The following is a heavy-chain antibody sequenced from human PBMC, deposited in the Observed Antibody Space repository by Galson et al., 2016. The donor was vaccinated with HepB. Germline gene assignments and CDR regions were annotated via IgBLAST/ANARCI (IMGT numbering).Heavy chain of an antibody. CDR1: GFTFKNYA. V-gene: IGHV3-33*06. CDR3: AKDGGQWLPKKICDN. D-gene: IGHD6-19*01. CDR2: IWYDGSNK. J-gene: IGHJ4*02. Sequence: SLRLSCAASGFTFKNYAMHWVRQAPGKVLEWVGIIWYDGSNKYYADSVKGRLTISRDNSKNTLYLQMNSLRAEDTAVYYCAKDGGQWLPKKICDNWGQGMQVTVSS.